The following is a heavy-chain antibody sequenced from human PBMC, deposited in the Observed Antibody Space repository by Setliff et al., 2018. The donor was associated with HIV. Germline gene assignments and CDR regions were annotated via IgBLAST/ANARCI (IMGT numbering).Heavy chain of an antibody. Sequence: SETLSLTCTVSGGSISEYYWSWIRQPAGKGLEWIGHIYTSGNTNHNPSLKSRVTISVDTSENQFSLKLSSVTAADTAVYYCARGNSRRLRVHYYYYYMDVWGKGTTVTVSS. CDR2: IYTSGNT. V-gene: IGHV4-4*07. D-gene: IGHD4-17*01. CDR3: ARGNSRRLRVHYYYYYMDV. CDR1: GGSISEYY. J-gene: IGHJ6*03.